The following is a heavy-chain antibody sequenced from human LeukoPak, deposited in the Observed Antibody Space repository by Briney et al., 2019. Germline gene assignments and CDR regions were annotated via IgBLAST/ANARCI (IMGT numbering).Heavy chain of an antibody. Sequence: GASVKVSFKPSGYTFTGYYMHWVRQAPGQGLEWMGWINPNSGGTNYAQKFQGSVTMTRDTSISTAYMELSRLRSDDTAVYYCARLAVATDYWGQGTLVTVSA. J-gene: IGHJ4*02. V-gene: IGHV1-2*02. CDR3: ARLAVATDY. D-gene: IGHD6-19*01. CDR1: GYTFTGYY. CDR2: INPNSGGT.